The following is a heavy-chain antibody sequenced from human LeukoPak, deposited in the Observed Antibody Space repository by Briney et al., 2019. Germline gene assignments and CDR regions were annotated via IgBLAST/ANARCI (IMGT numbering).Heavy chain of an antibody. CDR1: GCTFSSYA. CDR2: IIPILGIA. D-gene: IGHD3-16*02. Sequence: SVKVSCKASGCTFSSYAISWVRQAPGQGLEWMGRIIPILGIANYAQKFQGRVTITADKSTSTAYMELSSLRPEDTAVYYCASRAVDYDYVWGSYRKYYFDYWGQGTLVTVSS. J-gene: IGHJ4*02. CDR3: ASRAVDYDYVWGSYRKYYFDY. V-gene: IGHV1-69*04.